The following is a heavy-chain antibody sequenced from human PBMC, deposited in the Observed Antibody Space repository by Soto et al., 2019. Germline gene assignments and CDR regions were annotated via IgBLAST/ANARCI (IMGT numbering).Heavy chain of an antibody. V-gene: IGHV3-48*01. CDR3: TRDHGNGYGMDV. CDR1: GFTFSTYS. J-gene: IGHJ6*02. CDR2: ITKSSRTI. D-gene: IGHD4-17*01. Sequence: EVQLVESGGGLVQPGVSLRLSCAASGFTFSTYSMNWVRQAPGKGLEWISYITKSSRTIYYADSVKGRFTIPRDNAKNSLYLQMNSLRAEDTAVYYCTRDHGNGYGMDVWGQGTTVTVSS.